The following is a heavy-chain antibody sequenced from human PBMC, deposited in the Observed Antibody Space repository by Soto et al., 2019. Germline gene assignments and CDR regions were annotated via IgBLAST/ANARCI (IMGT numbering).Heavy chain of an antibody. CDR3: AKDPAANSLNWFDP. Sequence: PGGSLRLSCAASGFTFSSYAMSWVRQAPGKGLEWVSAISGSGGSTYYADSVKGRFTISKDNSKNTLYLQMNSLRAEDTAVYYCAKDPAANSLNWFDPWGQGTLVTVSS. CDR2: ISGSGGST. J-gene: IGHJ5*02. V-gene: IGHV3-23*01. CDR1: GFTFSSYA. D-gene: IGHD5-18*01.